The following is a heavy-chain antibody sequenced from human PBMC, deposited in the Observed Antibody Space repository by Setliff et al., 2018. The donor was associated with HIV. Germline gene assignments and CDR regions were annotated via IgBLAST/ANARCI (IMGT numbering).Heavy chain of an antibody. CDR2: ISYDGRNK. J-gene: IGHJ5*01. CDR1: GFTFSGSV. D-gene: IGHD6-25*01. Sequence: GGSLRLSCAASGFTFSGSVIHWVRQAPGKGLEWVAVISYDGRNKYYADSVKGRFTIARDNSKNTLSLHMFSLRVEDTAVYYCAKGLAATTGWFDSWDQGTLVTVSS. V-gene: IGHV3-30*18. CDR3: AKGLAATTGWFDS.